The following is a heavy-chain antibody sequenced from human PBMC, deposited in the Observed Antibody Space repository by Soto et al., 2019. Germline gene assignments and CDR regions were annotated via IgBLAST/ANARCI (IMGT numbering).Heavy chain of an antibody. J-gene: IGHJ4*02. CDR1: RFTFSSYL. D-gene: IGHD3-22*01. V-gene: IGHV3-74*01. CDR2: INSGVSSS. CDR3: AREGYYYDSSGYYQYTTADY. Sequence: PGGSLRVCCASYRFTFSSYLMQWGRQSPGRSLVWVSRINSGVSSSVYAASVGGRFTISRDNAKNTMYMQMNSLRAEDTAVYYGAREGYYYDSSGYYQYTTADYWVQVTLVTV.